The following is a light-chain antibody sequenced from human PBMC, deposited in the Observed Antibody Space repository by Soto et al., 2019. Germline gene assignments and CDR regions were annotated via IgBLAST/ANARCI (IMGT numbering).Light chain of an antibody. CDR2: DAS. CDR3: QQRSNWPIT. J-gene: IGKJ5*01. Sequence: EILLTQSPATPSLSPGERATLSRRASQSVSSYLAWYQQKPGQAPRLLIYDASNRATGIPARFSGSGSGTDFTLTISSLEPEDFAVYYCQQRSNWPITFGQGTRLEIK. V-gene: IGKV3-11*01. CDR1: QSVSSY.